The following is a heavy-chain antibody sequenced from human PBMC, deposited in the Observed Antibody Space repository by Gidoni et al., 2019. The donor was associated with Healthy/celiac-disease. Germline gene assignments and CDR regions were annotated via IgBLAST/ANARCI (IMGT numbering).Heavy chain of an antibody. CDR2: IYYSGST. Sequence: QLQLQESGPGLVKPSETLSLTCTVSGGSISSSSYYWGWIRQPPGKGLEWIGSIYYSGSTYYNPSLKSRVTISVDTSKNQFSLKLSSVTAADTAVYYCARDYYDSSGYYSDYWGQGTLVTVSS. J-gene: IGHJ4*02. CDR3: ARDYYDSSGYYSDY. D-gene: IGHD3-22*01. CDR1: GGSISSSSYY. V-gene: IGHV4-39*07.